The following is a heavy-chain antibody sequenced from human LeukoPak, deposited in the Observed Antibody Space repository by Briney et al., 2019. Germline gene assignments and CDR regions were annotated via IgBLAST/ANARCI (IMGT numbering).Heavy chain of an antibody. D-gene: IGHD2-2*01. CDR2: ISNDGSSK. Sequence: GGSLRLSCAASGFTFNMYGMEWVRQAPGKGLEWVAGISNDGSSKDYADSVKGRLTISRDSSKNSMYLQMTSLRAEDTAVYYCAKAAYCTSTSCHFSGYAQRPLDSWGQGTLVTVSS. V-gene: IGHV3-30*18. CDR1: GFTFNMYG. J-gene: IGHJ4*02. CDR3: AKAAYCTSTSCHFSGYAQRPLDS.